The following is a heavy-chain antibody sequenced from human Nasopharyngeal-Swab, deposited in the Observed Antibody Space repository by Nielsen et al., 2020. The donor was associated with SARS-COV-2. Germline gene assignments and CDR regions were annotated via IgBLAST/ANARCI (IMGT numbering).Heavy chain of an antibody. D-gene: IGHD1-26*01. V-gene: IGHV4-39*01. CDR2: ISYSRSIYYSGST. CDR1: SGSITSSSYY. J-gene: IGHJ5*02. Sequence: SETLSLTCTVSSGSITSSSYYWGWVRQPPGKGLEWIGSISYSRSIYYSGSTYQNPSLKSRVTISVDTSKNQFSLDLSSVTAADTAVYYCVRHKLVGNNPDWFDPWGQGTLVTVSS. CDR3: VRHKLVGNNPDWFDP.